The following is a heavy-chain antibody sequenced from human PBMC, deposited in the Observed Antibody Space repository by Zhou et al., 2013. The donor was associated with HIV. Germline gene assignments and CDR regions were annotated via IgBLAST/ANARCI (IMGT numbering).Heavy chain of an antibody. V-gene: IGHV1-8*01. CDR1: GYTFTTSD. J-gene: IGHJ6*02. Sequence: QVQLVQSGADVKKPGSSVRVSCKASGYTFTTSDIHWVRQASGQGLEWMGWINPXSGKGXYAQRFQGRVTMSRNISTTTAHMELSSLTSEDTAVYYCGRRGSWGDRTTIIRGGVDVWGQGTT. CDR2: INPXSGKG. CDR3: GRRGSWGDRTTIIRGGVDV. D-gene: IGHD3-10*01.